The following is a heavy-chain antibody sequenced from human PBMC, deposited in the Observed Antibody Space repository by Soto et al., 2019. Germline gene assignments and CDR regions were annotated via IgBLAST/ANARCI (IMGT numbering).Heavy chain of an antibody. D-gene: IGHD3-9*01. V-gene: IGHV1-3*01. CDR2: INAGDGNT. CDR3: ARNLMDYDILTGYYMASYFDY. CDR1: GCTFTSYA. Sequence: ASVKAACRASGCTFTSYAMHWVRQAPEQRLEWMGWINAGDGNTKYSQKFQGRVTITRDTSASTAYLELSSLRSEDTAVYYCARNLMDYDILTGYYMASYFDYWGQGTLVTVSS. J-gene: IGHJ4*02.